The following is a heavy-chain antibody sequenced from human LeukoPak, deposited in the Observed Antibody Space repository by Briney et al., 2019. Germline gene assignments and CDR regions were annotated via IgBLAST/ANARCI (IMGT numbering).Heavy chain of an antibody. CDR3: AKDNGMVVTPLDY. CDR1: GFTFSSYG. V-gene: IGHV3-33*06. Sequence: PGRSLRLSCAASGFTFSSYGMHWVRQAPGKGLEWVAVIWYDGSNKYYADSVKGRFTISRDNSKNTLYLQVNSLRAEDTAVYYCAKDNGMVVTPLDYWGQGTLVTVSS. CDR2: IWYDGSNK. J-gene: IGHJ4*02. D-gene: IGHD4-23*01.